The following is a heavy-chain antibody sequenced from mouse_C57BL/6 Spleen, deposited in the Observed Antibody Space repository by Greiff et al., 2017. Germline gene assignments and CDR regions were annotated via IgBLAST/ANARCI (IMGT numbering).Heavy chain of an antibody. CDR2: IWGVGST. CDR1: GFSLTSYG. CDR3: ASFHDGFAY. Sequence: VMLVESGPGLVAPSQSLSITCTVSGFSLTSYGVDWVRQSPGKGLEWLGVIWGVGSTNYNSALKSRLSISKDNSKSQVFLKMNSLQTDDTAMYYCASFHDGFAYWGQGTLVTVSA. V-gene: IGHV2-6*01. D-gene: IGHD2-3*01. J-gene: IGHJ3*01.